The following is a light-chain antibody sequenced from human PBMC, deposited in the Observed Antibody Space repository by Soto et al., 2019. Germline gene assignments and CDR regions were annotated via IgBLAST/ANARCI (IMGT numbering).Light chain of an antibody. V-gene: IGKV1-33*01. J-gene: IGKJ3*01. CDR3: LQYGDIAFT. CDR1: QDITNY. Sequence: DIQMTQSPSSLSASVGDRVTITCQASQDITNYLSWYQQKPGKAPELLIYDPSNWEAGVPSRFSGSGSGTDFTFTISRRQPEDTAAYYCLQYGDIAFTFRPGTKVEI. CDR2: DPS.